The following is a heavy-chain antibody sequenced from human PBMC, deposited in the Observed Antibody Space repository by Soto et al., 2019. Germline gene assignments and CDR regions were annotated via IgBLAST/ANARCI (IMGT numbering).Heavy chain of an antibody. CDR3: ARLYVAYYYDSSGYIKGAFDI. V-gene: IGHV5-51*01. J-gene: IGHJ3*02. CDR1: GYSFTIYW. D-gene: IGHD3-22*01. Sequence: GESLKISCQGSGYSFTIYWIGLVLQIPGKCLELMGIIYPGDSYTRYSPSFQGQVTISADKSISTAYLQWSSLKASDTAMYYCARLYVAYYYDSSGYIKGAFDIWGQGTMVTVSS. CDR2: IYPGDSYT.